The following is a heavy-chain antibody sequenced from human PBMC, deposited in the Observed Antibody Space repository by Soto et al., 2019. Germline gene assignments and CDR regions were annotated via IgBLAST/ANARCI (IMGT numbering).Heavy chain of an antibody. D-gene: IGHD3-16*02. V-gene: IGHV1-69*01. CDR1: GGTFSSYA. CDR2: IIPIFGTA. Sequence: QVQLVQSGAEVKKPGSSVKVSCKASGGTFSSYAISWVRQAPGQGLEWMGGIIPIFGTANYAQTFQGRVTSTADESTSKAYMELSSLRSEDTAVDYCAGDMITFGGVIVRRGFDYWGQGTLVTVSS. J-gene: IGHJ4*02. CDR3: AGDMITFGGVIVRRGFDY.